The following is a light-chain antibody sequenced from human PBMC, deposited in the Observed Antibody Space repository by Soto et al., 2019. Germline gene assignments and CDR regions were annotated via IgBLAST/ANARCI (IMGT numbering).Light chain of an antibody. CDR2: SAS. V-gene: IGKV3-20*01. CDR1: QSVFNNY. Sequence: EIVLTQSPGTPSLSPGVRATLSCRASQSVFNNYLAWYQQKPGQSPRLLIYSASIRATGIPDRFSGSGSGTDFSLTISRLEPEDIAVYFCQQYGSSHPTTFGPGTRLEIK. CDR3: QQYGSSHPTT. J-gene: IGKJ5*01.